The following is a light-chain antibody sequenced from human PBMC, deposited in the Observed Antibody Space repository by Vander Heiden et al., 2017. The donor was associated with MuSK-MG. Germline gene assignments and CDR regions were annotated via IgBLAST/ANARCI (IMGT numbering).Light chain of an antibody. Sequence: DIQMTQSPSTLSASVGDRVTTTCRASQSISSWLAWYQQKPGKAPKLLIYKASSLERGVPSRSSGSGSGTEFTLTISSLQPDDFATYYCQQYNSYSPVTFGQGTKVEIK. J-gene: IGKJ1*01. CDR1: QSISSW. CDR3: QQYNSYSPVT. CDR2: KAS. V-gene: IGKV1-5*03.